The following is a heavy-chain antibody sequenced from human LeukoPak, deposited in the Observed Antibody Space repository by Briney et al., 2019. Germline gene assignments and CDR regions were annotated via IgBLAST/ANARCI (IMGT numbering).Heavy chain of an antibody. CDR2: IYHSGST. CDR3: ARSRDETFYYDSSDAFDI. J-gene: IGHJ3*02. Sequence: SETLSLTCAVTGGPISSSNWWSWVRQPPGKGLEWIGEIYHSGSTNYNPSLKSRVTISVDKSKNQFSLKLSSVTAADTAVYYCARSRDETFYYDSSDAFDIWGQGTMVTVSS. D-gene: IGHD3-22*01. CDR1: GGPISSSNW. V-gene: IGHV4-4*02.